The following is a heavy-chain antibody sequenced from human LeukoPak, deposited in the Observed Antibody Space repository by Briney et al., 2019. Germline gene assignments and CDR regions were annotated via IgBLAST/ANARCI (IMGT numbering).Heavy chain of an antibody. D-gene: IGHD6-19*01. V-gene: IGHV3-53*01. CDR1: GFTVSSNY. CDR2: ICSGGST. Sequence: GGSLRLSCAASGFTVSSNYMSWVRQAPGKGLEWVSVICSGGSTYYADSVKGRFTISRDNSKNTLYLQMNSLRAEDTAVYYCARVGGGWYNWFDPWGQGTLVTVSS. CDR3: ARVGGGWYNWFDP. J-gene: IGHJ5*02.